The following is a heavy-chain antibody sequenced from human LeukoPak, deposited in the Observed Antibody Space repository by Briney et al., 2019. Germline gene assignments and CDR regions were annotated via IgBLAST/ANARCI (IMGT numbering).Heavy chain of an antibody. CDR2: ILYDGSNK. CDR3: ARGIAAAGSVGLLDP. Sequence: GGSLRLSCAASGFTFSSYAMHWVRQAPGKGLEWVAVILYDGSNKYYADSVKGRFTISRDNSKNTLYLQMNSLRAEDTAVYYCARGIAAAGSVGLLDPWGQGTLVTVSS. D-gene: IGHD6-13*01. CDR1: GFTFSSYA. J-gene: IGHJ5*02. V-gene: IGHV3-30-3*01.